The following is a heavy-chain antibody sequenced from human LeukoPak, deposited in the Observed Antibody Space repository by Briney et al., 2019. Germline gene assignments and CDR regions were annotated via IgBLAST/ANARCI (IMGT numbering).Heavy chain of an antibody. Sequence: WYIYSSVSTNYTPSLKSRVTISVDTSKNQFSLKLSSVTAADTAVYYCARDRAAAHFDYWGQGTLVTVSS. CDR2: IYSSVST. CDR3: ARDRAAAHFDY. V-gene: IGHV4-59*01. J-gene: IGHJ4*02. D-gene: IGHD6-13*01.